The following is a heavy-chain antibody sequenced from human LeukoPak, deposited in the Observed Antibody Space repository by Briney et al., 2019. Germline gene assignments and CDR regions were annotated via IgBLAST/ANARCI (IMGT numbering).Heavy chain of an antibody. V-gene: IGHV3-30*04. J-gene: IGHJ4*02. CDR3: AADYGDYLSPSD. Sequence: PGGSLRLSCAASGFTFRDSAVHWVRQPPGKGLEGVAVTSYDGTNKYYADSVKGRFTISRDNSKNTLYLQMNSLTLEDTAVYYCAADYGDYLSPSDWGQGTLVTVSS. CDR1: GFTFRDSA. CDR2: TSYDGTNK. D-gene: IGHD4-17*01.